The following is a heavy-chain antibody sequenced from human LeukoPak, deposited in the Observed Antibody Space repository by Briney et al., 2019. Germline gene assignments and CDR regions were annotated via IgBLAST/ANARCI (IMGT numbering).Heavy chain of an antibody. CDR1: GGSISSYY. CDR2: IYDSGST. CDR3: ARSFLGDWYFDL. D-gene: IGHD1-26*01. J-gene: IGHJ2*01. Sequence: PSETLSLTCTVSGGSISSYYWSWIRQPPGRGLEWVGYIYDSGSTNYNPSLKSRVTISVDTSKDQFSLRLTSVTAADTAVYYCARSFLGDWYFDLWGRGTLVTVSS. V-gene: IGHV4-59*01.